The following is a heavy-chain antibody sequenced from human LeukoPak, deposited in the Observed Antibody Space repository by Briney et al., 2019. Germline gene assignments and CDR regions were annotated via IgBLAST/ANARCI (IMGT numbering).Heavy chain of an antibody. Sequence: PSETLSLTCTVSGGSISSYYWSWIRQPPGKGPEWIGYIYYSGSTNYNPSLKSRVTISVDTSKNQFSLKLSSVTAADTAVYYCARGLHSGSYGVWGQGTTVTVSS. CDR2: IYYSGST. CDR3: ARGLHSGSYGV. J-gene: IGHJ6*02. CDR1: GGSISSYY. D-gene: IGHD1-26*01. V-gene: IGHV4-59*08.